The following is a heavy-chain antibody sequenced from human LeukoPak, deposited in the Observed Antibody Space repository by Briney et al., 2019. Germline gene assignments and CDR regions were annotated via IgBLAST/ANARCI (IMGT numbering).Heavy chain of an antibody. V-gene: IGHV1-2*02. CDR2: INPNSGGT. CDR1: GYTFTGYY. CDR3: ARGGLYYYGSGSYYSSGFDP. Sequence: ASVKVSCKASGYTFTGYYMHWVRQAPGQGLEWMGWINPNSGGTNYARKFQGRVTMTRDTSISTAYMELSRLRSDDTAVYYCARGGLYYYGSGSYYSSGFDPWGQGTLVTVSS. D-gene: IGHD3-10*01. J-gene: IGHJ5*02.